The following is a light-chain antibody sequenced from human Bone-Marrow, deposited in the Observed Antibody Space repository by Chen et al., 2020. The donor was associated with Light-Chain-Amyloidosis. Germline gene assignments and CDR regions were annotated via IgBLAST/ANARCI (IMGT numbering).Light chain of an antibody. CDR1: HDINNY. CDR2: DAS. V-gene: IGKV1-33*01. J-gene: IGKJ5*01. CDR3: QQYHDLPSIT. Sequence: DIQMTQSPSSLSASVGDRVTITCQASHDINNYLNWYQQKPGKPPKLLIFDASNLETGVPSRFSGSGSGTDFTFTIDSLQPEDFATYFCQQYHDLPSITFGQRTRLDIK.